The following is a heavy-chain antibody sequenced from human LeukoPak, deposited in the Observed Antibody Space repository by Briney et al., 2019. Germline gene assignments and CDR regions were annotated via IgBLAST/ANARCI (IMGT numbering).Heavy chain of an antibody. V-gene: IGHV3-15*01. CDR1: GFTFSSYE. Sequence: PGGSLRLSCAASGFTFSSYEMNWVRQAPGKGLEWVGRIKSKTDGGTTDYAAPVKGRFTISRDDSKNTLYLQMNSLKTEDTAVYYCTTVGGYCSSTSCYIWGKGTTVTVSS. D-gene: IGHD2-2*02. CDR3: TTVGGYCSSTSCYI. CDR2: IKSKTDGGTT. J-gene: IGHJ6*04.